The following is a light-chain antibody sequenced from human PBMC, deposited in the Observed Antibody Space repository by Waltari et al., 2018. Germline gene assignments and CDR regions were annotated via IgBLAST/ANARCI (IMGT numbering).Light chain of an antibody. CDR1: SPRSYS. CDR3: HSRDGSGSGGS. Sequence: SSELTQDPAVSVAMGQTVTITCHGNSPRSYSASWYQQRPGQAPILVIYDQNTRPSGVPDRFSGSRSDNTASLTITGAQAEDEASYYCHSRDGSGSGGSFGGGTKLTVL. V-gene: IGLV3-19*01. CDR2: DQN. J-gene: IGLJ2*01.